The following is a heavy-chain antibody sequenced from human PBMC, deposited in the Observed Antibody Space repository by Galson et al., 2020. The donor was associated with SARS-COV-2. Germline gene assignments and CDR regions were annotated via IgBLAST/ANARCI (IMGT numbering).Heavy chain of an antibody. J-gene: IGHJ4*02. CDR1: GFRFGDYA. Sequence: GGSPRLSCTTSGFRFGDYAVSWFHQAPGKGPEWVGFIRSKGYGGTIEYAASVKGRFTISRDDSTSIAYLQMYSLKTEDTAVYFCAREVYSGTYYFDYWGQGTLVTVSS. CDR2: IRSKGYGGTI. CDR3: AREVYSGTYYFDY. D-gene: IGHD1-26*01. V-gene: IGHV3-49*03.